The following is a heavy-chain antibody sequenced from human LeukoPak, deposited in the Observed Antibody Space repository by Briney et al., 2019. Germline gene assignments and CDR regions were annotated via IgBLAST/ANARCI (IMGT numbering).Heavy chain of an antibody. CDR3: AREREPSITMIPHRGSYYYYYGMDV. Sequence: TSETLSLTCTVSGGSISSGGYYWSWIRQHPGKGLEWIGYIYYSGSTYYNPSLKSRVTISVDTSKNQFSLKLSSVTAADMAVYYCAREREPSITMIPHRGSYYYYYGMDVWGQGTTVTVSS. CDR2: IYYSGST. J-gene: IGHJ6*02. D-gene: IGHD3-22*01. V-gene: IGHV4-31*03. CDR1: GGSISSGGYY.